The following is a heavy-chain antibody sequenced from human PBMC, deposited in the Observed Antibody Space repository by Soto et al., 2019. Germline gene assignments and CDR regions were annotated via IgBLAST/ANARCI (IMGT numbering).Heavy chain of an antibody. CDR3: ARDRNIAIFGVVMDFDY. D-gene: IGHD3-3*01. J-gene: IGHJ4*02. V-gene: IGHV1-18*01. CDR1: GYTFTSYG. Sequence: ASVKVSCKASGYTFTSYGISWVRQAPVQGLEWMGWISAYNGNTNYAQKLQGRVTMTTDTSTSTAYMELRSLRSDDTAVYYCARDRNIAIFGVVMDFDYWGQGTLVTVSS. CDR2: ISAYNGNT.